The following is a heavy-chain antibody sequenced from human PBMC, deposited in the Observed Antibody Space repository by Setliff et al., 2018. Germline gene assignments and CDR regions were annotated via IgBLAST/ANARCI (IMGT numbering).Heavy chain of an antibody. V-gene: IGHV1-69*13. Sequence: GASVKVSCKASGGTFSSYAISWVRQAPGQGLEWMGGIIPIFGTANYAQKFQGRVTITADESTSTAYMELSSLRSEDTAVYYCARDFDLGYSYGLNYWYFDLWGRGTLVTVSS. J-gene: IGHJ2*01. CDR2: IIPIFGTA. CDR1: GGTFSSYA. D-gene: IGHD5-18*01. CDR3: ARDFDLGYSYGLNYWYFDL.